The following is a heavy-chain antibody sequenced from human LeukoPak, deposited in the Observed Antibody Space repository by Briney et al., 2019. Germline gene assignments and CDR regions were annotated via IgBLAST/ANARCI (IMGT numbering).Heavy chain of an antibody. J-gene: IGHJ4*02. V-gene: IGHV4-34*01. D-gene: IGHD3-10*01. CDR1: GGSFSGYY. Sequence: PSETLSLTCAVYGGSFSGYYWSWIRQPPGKGLEWIGEINHSGSTNYNPSLKSRVTISVDTSKNQFSLKLSSVTAADTAVYYCARKVSKWFSFRGVIDYWGKGTLVTVSS. CDR2: INHSGST. CDR3: ARKVSKWFSFRGVIDY.